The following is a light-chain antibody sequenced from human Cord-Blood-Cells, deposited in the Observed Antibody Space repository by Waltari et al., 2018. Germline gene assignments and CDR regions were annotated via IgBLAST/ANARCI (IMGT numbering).Light chain of an antibody. CDR1: QGISNY. J-gene: IGKJ3*01. Sequence: DIQMTQSPSSLSASVGDRVTITCRASQGISNYLACYQQKPVKFPKLLIYAASTLQSGVPSRFSGSASGTDFTLTISSLQPEDVATYYCQKYNSAPPFTFGPGTKVDIK. CDR2: AAS. V-gene: IGKV1-27*01. CDR3: QKYNSAPPFT.